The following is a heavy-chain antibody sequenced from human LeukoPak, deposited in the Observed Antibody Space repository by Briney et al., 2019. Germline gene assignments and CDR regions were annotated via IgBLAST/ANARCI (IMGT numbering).Heavy chain of an antibody. CDR1: GYTFTSDD. CDR2: MNPNSGNT. D-gene: IGHD1-26*01. CDR3: ARDRFRGSTGNHFAY. Sequence: ASVRVSCKASGYTFTSDDINWVRQAPGQGPEWMGWMNPNSGNTGYAQNFQGRVTMTRDTSISTAYMELSNLRSEDTAVYYCARDRFRGSTGNHFAYWGQGTLVTVSS. V-gene: IGHV1-8*01. J-gene: IGHJ4*02.